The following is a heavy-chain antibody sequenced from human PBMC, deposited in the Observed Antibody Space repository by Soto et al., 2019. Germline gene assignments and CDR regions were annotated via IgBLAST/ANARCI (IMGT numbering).Heavy chain of an antibody. D-gene: IGHD1-7*01. CDR2: INPNSGGT. V-gene: IGHV1-2*04. CDR3: ARTNWNYEGWFDP. Sequence: AAVKVSCKASGYTFTGYYMHWVRQAPGQGLEWMGWINPNSGGTNYAQKFQGWVTMTRDTSISTAYMELSRLRSDDTAVYYCARTNWNYEGWFDPWGQGTLVTVCS. CDR1: GYTFTGYY. J-gene: IGHJ5*02.